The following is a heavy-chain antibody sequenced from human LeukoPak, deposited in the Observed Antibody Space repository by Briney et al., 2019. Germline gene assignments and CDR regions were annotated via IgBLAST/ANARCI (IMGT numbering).Heavy chain of an antibody. V-gene: IGHV1-46*01. D-gene: IGHD2-2*01. J-gene: IGHJ6*03. CDR1: GYTFTSYY. CDR2: INPSGGST. CDR3: AKDQAFYDCSSTSCYSSPPSYYYYYMDV. Sequence: GASVKVSCKASGYTFTSYYMHWVRQAPGQGLEWMGIINPSGGSTSYAQKFQGRVTMTRDTSTSTVYMELSSLRAEDTAVYYCAKDQAFYDCSSTSCYSSPPSYYYYYMDVWGKGTTVTVSS.